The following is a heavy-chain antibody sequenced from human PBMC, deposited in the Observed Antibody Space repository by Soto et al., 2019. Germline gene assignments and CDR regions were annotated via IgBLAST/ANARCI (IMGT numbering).Heavy chain of an antibody. D-gene: IGHD4-4*01. CDR3: GKVMTDYSKAVGDD. CDR2: ITTGGINT. CDR1: GFTFASYA. Sequence: LRLSCTTSGFTFASYAMTWVRQAPGRGLEWVSSITTGGINTHYADFVRGRFTISRDNSKNTVYLEMKSLSAEDMAIYYCGKVMTDYSKAVGDDWGQGTLVTVSS. V-gene: IGHV3-23*01. J-gene: IGHJ4*02.